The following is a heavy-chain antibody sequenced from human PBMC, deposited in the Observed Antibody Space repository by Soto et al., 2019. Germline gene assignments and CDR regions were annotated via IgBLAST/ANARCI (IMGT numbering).Heavy chain of an antibody. CDR1: GFSLNTGGVG. D-gene: IGHD3-10*01. Sequence: ITLKESGPTLVKPTQTLTLTCTFSGFSLNTGGVGVGWVRQPRGKAMEWLAIIYWYDDERYRPSLRSRLNITKDTINNQVVLTMTNMDPEDTATYYCVRNWRYYGGDYYYGMDAWGQGTTVTVSS. CDR3: VRNWRYYGGDYYYGMDA. V-gene: IGHV2-5*01. CDR2: IYWYDDE. J-gene: IGHJ6*02.